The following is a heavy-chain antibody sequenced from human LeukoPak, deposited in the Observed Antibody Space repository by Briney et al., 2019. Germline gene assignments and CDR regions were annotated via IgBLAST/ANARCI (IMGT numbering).Heavy chain of an antibody. CDR1: GGSISSYY. Sequence: SETLSLTCTVSGGSISSYYWSWIRQPPGKGLEWIGYIYYSGSTNYNPSLKSRVTISVDTSKNQFSLKLSSVTAADTAVYYCARQNYYDSSGYYYGAFDIWGQGTMVTVSS. V-gene: IGHV4-59*08. CDR3: ARQNYYDSSGYYYGAFDI. CDR2: IYYSGST. D-gene: IGHD3-22*01. J-gene: IGHJ3*02.